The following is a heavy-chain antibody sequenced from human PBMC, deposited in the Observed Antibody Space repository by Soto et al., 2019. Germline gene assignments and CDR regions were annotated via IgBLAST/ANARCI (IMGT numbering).Heavy chain of an antibody. J-gene: IGHJ4*02. CDR2: IYYSGST. CDR1: GGSISSGGYY. D-gene: IGHD7-27*01. Sequence: QVQLQESGPGLVKPSQTLSLTCTVSGGSISSGGYYWSWVRQHPGKGLEWIGYIYYSGSTYYNPSLKSRVTISVDTSKNQFSLKLSSVTAADTAVYYCARSGRGLHNWGSLTVDYWGQGTLVTVSS. V-gene: IGHV4-31*03. CDR3: ARSGRGLHNWGSLTVDY.